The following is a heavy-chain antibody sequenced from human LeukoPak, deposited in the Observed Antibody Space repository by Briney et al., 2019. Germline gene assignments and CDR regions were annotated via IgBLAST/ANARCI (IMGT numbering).Heavy chain of an antibody. CDR2: ISYDGSNK. CDR1: GFTFSSYA. J-gene: IGHJ4*02. D-gene: IGHD3-22*01. Sequence: GRSLRLSCAASGFTFSSYAMHWVRQAPGKGLEWVAVISYDGSNKYYADSVKGRFTISRDNSKNTLYLQMNSLRAEDTAVYYCAKGRYDSSGYGDYWGQGTLVTVSS. V-gene: IGHV3-30*04. CDR3: AKGRYDSSGYGDY.